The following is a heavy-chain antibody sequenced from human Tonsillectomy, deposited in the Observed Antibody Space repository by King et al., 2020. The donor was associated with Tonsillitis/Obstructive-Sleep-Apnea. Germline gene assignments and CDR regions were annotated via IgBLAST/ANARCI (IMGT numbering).Heavy chain of an antibody. V-gene: IGHV4-39*02. CDR2: VYYSGRT. J-gene: IGHJ5*02. CDR3: AGVTCQNTTTWFDL. Sequence: LQLQESGPGLVKPSETLSLTCTVSGGSISSSSYFWAWIRQPPGKGLEWIGSVYYSGRTYYNPSLKSRVTISVDTSKNHFSLRLNSVTAADTAVYYCAGVTCQNTTTWFDLWGQGTLVTVSS. D-gene: IGHD1-1*01. CDR1: GGSISSSSYF.